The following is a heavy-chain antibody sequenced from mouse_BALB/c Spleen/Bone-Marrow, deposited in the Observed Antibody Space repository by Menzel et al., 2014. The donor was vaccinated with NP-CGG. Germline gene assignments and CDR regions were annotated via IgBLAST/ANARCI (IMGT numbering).Heavy chain of an antibody. Sequence: EVQLQQSGTVLARPGASVKMSCKASGYTFTSYWMHWVKQRPGQGLEWIGAIYPGNSDTSYNQKFKGKAKLTAVTSTSTAYMELSSLTNEDSAVYYCTHDYDSYAMNYWGQGTSVTVSS. J-gene: IGHJ4*01. D-gene: IGHD2-4*01. V-gene: IGHV1-5*01. CDR1: GYTFTSYW. CDR2: IYPGNSDT. CDR3: THDYDSYAMNY.